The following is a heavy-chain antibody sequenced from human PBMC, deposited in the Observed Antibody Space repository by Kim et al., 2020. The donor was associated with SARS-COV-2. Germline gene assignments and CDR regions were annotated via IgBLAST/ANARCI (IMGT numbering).Heavy chain of an antibody. J-gene: IGHJ4*02. Sequence: SETLSLTCTVSGDSINPYYWSWTRQPPGKGLEWIGYVHYKGSTNYNPSLESRVTISMDTSKNEFSLKLNSVTAADTAIYYCARGERSETLGNYRTGKFDYGGQGSLVTVSS. D-gene: IGHD3-10*01. CDR3: ARGERSETLGNYRTGKFDY. CDR2: VHYKGST. V-gene: IGHV4-59*13. CDR1: GDSINPYY.